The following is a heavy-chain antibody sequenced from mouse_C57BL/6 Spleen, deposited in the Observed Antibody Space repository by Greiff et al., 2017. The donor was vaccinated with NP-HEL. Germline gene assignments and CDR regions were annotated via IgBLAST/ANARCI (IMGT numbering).Heavy chain of an antibody. J-gene: IGHJ4*01. CDR1: GFTFSDYG. CDR2: ISSGSRTI. Sequence: DVKLVESGGGLVKPGGSLKLSCAASGFTFSDYGMHWVRQAPEKGLEWVAYISSGSRTIYYADTVKGRFTISRDNAKNTLFLQMTSLRSEDTAMYYCARDGYYLYYYAMDYWGQGTSVTVSS. D-gene: IGHD2-3*01. CDR3: ARDGYYLYYYAMDY. V-gene: IGHV5-17*01.